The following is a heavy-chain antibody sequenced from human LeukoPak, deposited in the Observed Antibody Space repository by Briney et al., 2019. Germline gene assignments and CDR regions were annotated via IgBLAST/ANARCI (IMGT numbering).Heavy chain of an antibody. CDR2: IIPILGIA. V-gene: IGHV1-69*04. D-gene: IGHD3-22*01. J-gene: IGHJ4*02. CDR1: GGTFSSYA. Sequence: SVKVSCKASGGTFSSYAISWVRQAPGQGLEWMGRIIPILGIANYAQKFQGRVTITADKSTSTAYMELSSLRSEDTAVYYCARDSDSSGYYDYWGQGTLVTVSS. CDR3: ARDSDSSGYYDY.